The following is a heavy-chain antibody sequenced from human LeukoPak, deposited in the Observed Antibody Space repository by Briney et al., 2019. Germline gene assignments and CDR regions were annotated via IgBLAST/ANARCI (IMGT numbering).Heavy chain of an antibody. J-gene: IGHJ4*02. CDR3: ARDPRGYSYGDYYFDY. Sequence: GGSLRLSCAASGFTFSSYGMHWVRQAPGKGLEWVAVIWYDGSNKYYADSVKGRFTISRDNSKNTLYLQMNSLRAEDTAVCYCARDPRGYSYGDYYFDYWGQGTLVTVSS. CDR2: IWYDGSNK. CDR1: GFTFSSYG. D-gene: IGHD5-18*01. V-gene: IGHV3-33*01.